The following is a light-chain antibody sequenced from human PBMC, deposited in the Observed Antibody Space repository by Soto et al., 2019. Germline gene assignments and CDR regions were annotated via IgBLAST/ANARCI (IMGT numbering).Light chain of an antibody. Sequence: DIQMTQSPSTLSASVGDRVTITCRARQNINRWLAWYQQRPGKAPNLLIHKASTLEVGVPSRFSGSASGTEFTLHISSLQPDDFAVYFCLQYNVYPLSFGGGTKVEIK. J-gene: IGKJ4*01. CDR3: LQYNVYPLS. CDR2: KAS. V-gene: IGKV1-5*03. CDR1: QNINRW.